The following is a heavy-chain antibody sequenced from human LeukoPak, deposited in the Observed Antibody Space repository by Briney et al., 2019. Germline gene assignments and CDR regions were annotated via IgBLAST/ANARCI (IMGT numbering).Heavy chain of an antibody. CDR2: IKSKTDGGTT. CDR1: GFTFSNAW. CDR3: TTERVVAAAGTYY. J-gene: IGHJ4*02. V-gene: IGHV3-15*01. D-gene: IGHD6-13*01. Sequence: GGSLRLSCAVSGFTFSNAWMSWVRQTPGKGLEWVGRIKSKTDGGTTDYAAPVKGRFTISRDDSKNTLYLQMNSLKTEDTAVYYCTTERVVAAAGTYYWGQGTLVTVSS.